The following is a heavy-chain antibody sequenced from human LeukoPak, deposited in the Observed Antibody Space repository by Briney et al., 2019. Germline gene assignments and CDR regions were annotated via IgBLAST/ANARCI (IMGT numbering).Heavy chain of an antibody. CDR2: ISDSGGIT. Sequence: GGSLRLSCAASGFTFSSYAMSWVRQAPGKGLEWVSGISDSGGITYYADSVKGRFTISRDNSKNTLYLQMNSLRAEDTAVYYCAKRRDSWNYFDYWGQGTLVTVSS. J-gene: IGHJ4*02. V-gene: IGHV3-23*01. CDR3: AKRRDSWNYFDY. D-gene: IGHD6-13*01. CDR1: GFTFSSYA.